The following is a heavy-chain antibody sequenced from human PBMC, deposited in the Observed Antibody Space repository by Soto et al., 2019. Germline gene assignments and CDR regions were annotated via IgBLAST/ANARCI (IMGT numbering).Heavy chain of an antibody. J-gene: IGHJ4*02. D-gene: IGHD3-22*01. V-gene: IGHV3-11*01. Sequence: PGGSLRLSCAASGFTFSDYYMSWIRQAPGKGLEWVSYISSSGSIIYYADSVKGRFTISRDNAKNALYLQMNSLRAEDTAVYYCARDQGHYESSGYFDYWGQGTLVTVSS. CDR1: GFTFSDYY. CDR2: ISSSGSII. CDR3: ARDQGHYESSGYFDY.